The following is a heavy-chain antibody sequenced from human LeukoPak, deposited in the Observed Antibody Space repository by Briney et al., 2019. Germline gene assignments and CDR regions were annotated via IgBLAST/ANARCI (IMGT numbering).Heavy chain of an antibody. J-gene: IGHJ4*02. CDR1: GYTFTGYY. D-gene: IGHD3-22*01. Sequence: GASVKVSCKASGYTFTGYYMHWVRQAPGQGLEWMGWIYPNSGGTNYAQKLQGRVTMTRDTSISTAYMELSRLTSDDTAVYYCARGGASYDITGGTDYWGQGTLVTVSS. V-gene: IGHV1-2*02. CDR3: ARGGASYDITGGTDY. CDR2: IYPNSGGT.